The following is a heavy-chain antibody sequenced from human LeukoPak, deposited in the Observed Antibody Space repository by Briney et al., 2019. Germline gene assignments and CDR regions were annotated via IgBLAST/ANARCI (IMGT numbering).Heavy chain of an antibody. V-gene: IGHV3-23*01. CDR1: GGSISSSN. Sequence: ETLSLTCAISGGSISSSNWWSWVRQPPGKGLEWVSGISGSGDSTYYADSVKGRFTISRDNSKNTLYLQMNSLRAEDTAVYYCAKERYSSGWYPCNAWGQGTLVTVSS. J-gene: IGHJ5*02. CDR3: AKERYSSGWYPCNA. D-gene: IGHD6-19*01. CDR2: ISGSGDST.